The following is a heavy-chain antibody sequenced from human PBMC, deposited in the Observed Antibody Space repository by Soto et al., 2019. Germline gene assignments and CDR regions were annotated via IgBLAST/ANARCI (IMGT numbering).Heavy chain of an antibody. Sequence: GGSLRLSCEASGFTFSDYYMSWIRQAPGKGLEWVSYISSSGSTIYYADSVKGRFTISRDNAKNSLYLQMNSLRAEDTAVYYCERLSPAWFGDSWGQGTLVTVSS. J-gene: IGHJ4*02. D-gene: IGHD3-10*01. CDR1: GFTFSDYY. V-gene: IGHV3-11*01. CDR3: ERLSPAWFGDS. CDR2: ISSSGSTI.